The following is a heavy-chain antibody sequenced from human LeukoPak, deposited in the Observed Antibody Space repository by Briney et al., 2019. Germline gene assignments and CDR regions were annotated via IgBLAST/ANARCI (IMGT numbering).Heavy chain of an antibody. D-gene: IGHD3-22*01. CDR1: GFTFSSYW. J-gene: IGHJ5*02. CDR3: AKDKSLHYYDTSGYRTFDP. CDR2: ISWNSGRI. V-gene: IGHV3-9*01. Sequence: GGSLRLSCAASGFTFSSYWMHWVRQAPGKGLEWVSGISWNSGRIGYADSVKGRFTISRDNAKNSLYLQMNSLRHEDTAFYYCAKDKSLHYYDTSGYRTFDPWGQGTLVTVSS.